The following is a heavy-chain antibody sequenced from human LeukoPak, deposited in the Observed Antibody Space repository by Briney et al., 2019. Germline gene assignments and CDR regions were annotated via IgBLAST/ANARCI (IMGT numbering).Heavy chain of an antibody. CDR2: IKGDGSST. Sequence: PGGSLRLSCAASGFTFSTYWMHWVRQAPGKGLAWVARIKGDGSSTIYADSVKGRFTISRDNSKNTLYLQTSSLRAEDTAVYYCARASTTVSNLLDHWGRGTLVTVSS. CDR1: GFTFSTYW. CDR3: ARASTTVSNLLDH. V-gene: IGHV3-74*01. J-gene: IGHJ4*02. D-gene: IGHD4-17*01.